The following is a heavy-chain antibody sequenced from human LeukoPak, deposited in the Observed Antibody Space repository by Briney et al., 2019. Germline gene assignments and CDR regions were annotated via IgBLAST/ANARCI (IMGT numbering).Heavy chain of an antibody. D-gene: IGHD3-16*01. V-gene: IGHV1-8*03. CDR1: GYTFTSYD. CDR3: ARVGGARARSYYYYYYMDV. CDR2: MNPNSGNT. J-gene: IGHJ6*03. Sequence: ASVKVSCKASGYTFTSYDIDWVRQATGQGLEWMGWMNPNSGNTGYAQKFQGRVTITRNTSISTAYMELSSLRSEDTAVYYCARVGGARARSYYYYYYMDVWGKGTTVTVSS.